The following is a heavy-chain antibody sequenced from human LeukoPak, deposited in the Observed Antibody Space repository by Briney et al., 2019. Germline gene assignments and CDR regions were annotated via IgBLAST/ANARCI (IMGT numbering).Heavy chain of an antibody. J-gene: IGHJ5*02. CDR1: GGTFSSYA. CDR3: ARGPSLVVVAARGSWFDP. V-gene: IGHV1-69*04. Sequence: SVKVSCKASGGTFSSYAISWVRQAPGQGLRWMGRIIPILGIANYAQKFQGRVTITADKSTSTAYMELSSLRSEDTAVYYCARGPSLVVVAARGSWFDPWGQGTLVTVSS. D-gene: IGHD2-15*01. CDR2: IIPILGIA.